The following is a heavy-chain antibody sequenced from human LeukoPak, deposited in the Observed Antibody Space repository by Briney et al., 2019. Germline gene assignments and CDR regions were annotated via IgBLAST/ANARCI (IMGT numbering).Heavy chain of an antibody. D-gene: IGHD3-10*01. Sequence: GGSLRLSCAASGFTFDDYAMHWVRQAPGKGLEWVSLISWDGGSTYYADSVKGRFTISRDNSKNSLYLQMNSLRAEDTALYYCAKDEGSYGSDPIDYWGQGTLVTVSS. V-gene: IGHV3-43D*03. CDR3: AKDEGSYGSDPIDY. CDR1: GFTFDDYA. CDR2: ISWDGGST. J-gene: IGHJ4*02.